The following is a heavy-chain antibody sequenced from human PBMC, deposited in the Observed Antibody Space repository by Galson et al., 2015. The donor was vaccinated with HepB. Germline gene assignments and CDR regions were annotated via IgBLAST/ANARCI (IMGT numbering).Heavy chain of an antibody. V-gene: IGHV4-39*01. CDR3: ARHLYYDTTGYYEGYFDY. D-gene: IGHD3-22*01. CDR2: VSYSGSL. J-gene: IGHJ4*02. Sequence: SEPLSLTCPVSGGSISTTGYYWGWIRQIPGKGLEWIGSVSYSGSLYHNPPLKGRVTTSVDTSKNQFSLKLSSVTAADTAVFYCARHLYYDTTGYYEGYFDYWGQGTPVTVSS. CDR1: GGSISTTGYY.